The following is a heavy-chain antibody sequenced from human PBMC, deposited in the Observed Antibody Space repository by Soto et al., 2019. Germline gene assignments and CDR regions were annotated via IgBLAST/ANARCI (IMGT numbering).Heavy chain of an antibody. CDR3: ARVGYDYVWGSYRSQIDY. D-gene: IGHD3-16*02. V-gene: IGHV4-31*03. CDR1: GVSISSGGYY. CDR2: IYYSGST. Sequence: QVQLQESGPGLVKPSQTLSLTCTVSGVSISSGGYYWSWIRQHPGKGLEWIGYIYYSGSTYYNPSLKSRVTISVDTSKNQFSLKLSSVTAADTAVYYCARVGYDYVWGSYRSQIDYWGQGTLVTVSS. J-gene: IGHJ4*02.